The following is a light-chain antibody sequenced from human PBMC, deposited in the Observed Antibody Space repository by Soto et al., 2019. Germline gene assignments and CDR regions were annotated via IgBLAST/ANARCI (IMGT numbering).Light chain of an antibody. CDR1: QSLLHSNGYNY. V-gene: IGKV2-28*01. CDR3: MQALQTLWT. CDR2: LGF. J-gene: IGKJ1*01. Sequence: DIVMTQSPLSLPVTPGEPASISCRSSQSLLHSNGYNYLDWYLQKPGQSPQLLIYLGFNRASGVPDRFSGSGSGTDFTLKISRVEAEDVGVYYCMQALQTLWTFGQGTKVDI.